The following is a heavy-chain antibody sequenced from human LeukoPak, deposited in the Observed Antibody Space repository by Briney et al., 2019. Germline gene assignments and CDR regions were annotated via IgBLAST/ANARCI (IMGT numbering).Heavy chain of an antibody. CDR2: IYTSGST. CDR1: GGSISSGSYY. Sequence: PSQTLSLTCTVSGGSISSGSYYWSWIRQPAGKGLEWIGRIYTSGSTNNNPSLKSRVTISVDTSKNQFSLKLSSVTAADTAVYYCACYYDSSGYHWDDAFDIWGQGTMVTVSS. V-gene: IGHV4-61*02. CDR3: ACYYDSSGYHWDDAFDI. J-gene: IGHJ3*02. D-gene: IGHD3-22*01.